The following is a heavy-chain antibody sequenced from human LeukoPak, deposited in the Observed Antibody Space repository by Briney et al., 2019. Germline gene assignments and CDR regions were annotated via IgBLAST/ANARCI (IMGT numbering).Heavy chain of an antibody. D-gene: IGHD1-26*01. CDR3: ARDLNSGSYRDDY. V-gene: IGHV3-21*01. J-gene: IGHJ4*02. CDR2: ISSSSSYI. Sequence: GGSLRLSCAASGFTFSSYSMNWVRQAPGKGLEWVSSISSSSSYIYYADSVKGRFTISRDNAKNSLYLQMNSPRAEDTAVYYCARDLNSGSYRDDYWGQGTLVTVSS. CDR1: GFTFSSYS.